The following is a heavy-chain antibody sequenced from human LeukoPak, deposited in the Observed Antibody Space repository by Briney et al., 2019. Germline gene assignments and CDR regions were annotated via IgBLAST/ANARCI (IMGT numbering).Heavy chain of an antibody. D-gene: IGHD6-6*01. CDR2: IYTSGST. V-gene: IGHV4-4*07. Sequence: SETLSLTCTVSGGSISSYYWSWIRQPAGKGLEWIGRIYTSGSTNYNPSLKSRVTMSVDTSKNQFSLKLSSVTAADTAVYYCARDPPPYSSSSARAWFDPWGQGTLVTVSS. CDR1: GGSISSYY. J-gene: IGHJ5*02. CDR3: ARDPPPYSSSSARAWFDP.